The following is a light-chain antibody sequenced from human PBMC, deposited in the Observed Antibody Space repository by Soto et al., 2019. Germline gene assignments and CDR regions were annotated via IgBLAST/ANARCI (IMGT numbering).Light chain of an antibody. CDR1: SSDIGTYNF. J-gene: IGLJ2*01. CDR2: EVD. Sequence: QSALTQPASVSGSPGQSITISCTGTSSDIGTYNFVSWYQHHPGKGPKLIIYEVDNRPSGVSNRFSGSKSGYTASLTISDLQAEDEADYYCSSHRTRSTWVLGGGTQLTVL. CDR3: SSHRTRSTWV. V-gene: IGLV2-14*01.